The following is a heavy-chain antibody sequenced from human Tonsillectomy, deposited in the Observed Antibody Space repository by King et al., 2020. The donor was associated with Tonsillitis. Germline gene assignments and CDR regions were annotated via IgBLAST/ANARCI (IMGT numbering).Heavy chain of an antibody. CDR2: ISAYNGRT. D-gene: IGHD6-13*01. CDR1: GYTFTNYG. V-gene: IGHV1-18*04. CDR3: ARDYQQLIAWFDP. Sequence: VQLVQSGAEVKKPGASVKVSCKASGYTFTNYGISWVRQAPGQGLEWMGWISAYNGRTNYAEKLQDRVTMTTDTSTSTAYMELRSLRSDDTAVYYCARDYQQLIAWFDPWGQGTLVTVSS. J-gene: IGHJ5*02.